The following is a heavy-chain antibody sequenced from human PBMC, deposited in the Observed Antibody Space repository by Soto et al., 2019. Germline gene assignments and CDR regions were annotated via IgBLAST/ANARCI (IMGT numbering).Heavy chain of an antibody. Sequence: QVQLVQSGAEVKKPGASVKVSCRTSGYSFSNYAISWVRQAPGQGLEWMGWISAKNGNTNYAQKFQGRVTMTTDTSTPTAHMELRSLRSDDTAVYYCAVDCGGGTCYTGYWGQGTLVSVSS. CDR1: GYSFSNYA. J-gene: IGHJ4*02. D-gene: IGHD2-15*01. CDR2: ISAKNGNT. CDR3: AVDCGGGTCYTGY. V-gene: IGHV1-18*01.